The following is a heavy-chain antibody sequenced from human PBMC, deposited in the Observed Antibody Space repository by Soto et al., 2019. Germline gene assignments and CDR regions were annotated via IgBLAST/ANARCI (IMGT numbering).Heavy chain of an antibody. Sequence: SGPTLVNPTQTLTLTCTFSGFSLSTTGVGVSWIRQPPGKALEWLALIYWHDDKRYSPSLKSRLTITKDTSKNQVVLTMTNMDPQDTATYSRAHRGGTTVSHHYLDYCHQGPLVTTSS. CDR2: IYWHDDK. D-gene: IGHD3-16*01. J-gene: IGHJ4*02. CDR1: GFSLSTTGVG. V-gene: IGHV2-5*01. CDR3: AHRGGTTVSHHYLDY.